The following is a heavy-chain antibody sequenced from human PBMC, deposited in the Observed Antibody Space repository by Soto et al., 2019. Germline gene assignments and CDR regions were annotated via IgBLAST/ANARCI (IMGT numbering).Heavy chain of an antibody. J-gene: IGHJ6*02. D-gene: IGHD6-19*01. Sequence: QITLKESGPPLVKPTQTLTLTCTFSGFSLSTSGVGVGWIRQPPGKALEWLALIYWDDDKRYSPSLKSRLTSTNDTSKNQVVLTMTNMDPMDTATYSCAHDSSGWYGMDVWGQGTTVTVSS. CDR2: IYWDDDK. CDR1: GFSLSTSGVG. CDR3: AHDSSGWYGMDV. V-gene: IGHV2-5*02.